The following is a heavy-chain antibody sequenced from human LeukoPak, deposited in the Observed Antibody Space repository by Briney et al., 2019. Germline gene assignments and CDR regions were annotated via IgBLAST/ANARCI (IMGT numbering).Heavy chain of an antibody. CDR2: IYYSGST. J-gene: IGHJ4*02. CDR1: GGSISSYY. Sequence: SETLSLTCTVSGGSISSYYWSWIRQPPGKGLEWIGYIYYSGSTNYNPSLKSRVTISVDTSKNQFSLKLSSVTAADTAVYYCARQVGDSSGPIDYWGQGILVTVSS. V-gene: IGHV4-59*08. D-gene: IGHD5-18*01. CDR3: ARQVGDSSGPIDY.